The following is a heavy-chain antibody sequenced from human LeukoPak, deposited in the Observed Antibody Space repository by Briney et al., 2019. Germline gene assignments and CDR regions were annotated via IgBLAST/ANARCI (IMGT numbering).Heavy chain of an antibody. J-gene: IGHJ4*02. V-gene: IGHV4-38-2*02. D-gene: IGHD3-10*01. Sequence: PSETLSLTCTVSGYSISSGYYWGWIRPPPGKGLEWIGSIYHSGSTYYNPSLKSRVTISVDTSKNQFSLKLSSVTAADTAVYYCARVTIVRGVTFDYWGQGTLVTVSS. CDR2: IYHSGST. CDR1: GYSISSGYY. CDR3: ARVTIVRGVTFDY.